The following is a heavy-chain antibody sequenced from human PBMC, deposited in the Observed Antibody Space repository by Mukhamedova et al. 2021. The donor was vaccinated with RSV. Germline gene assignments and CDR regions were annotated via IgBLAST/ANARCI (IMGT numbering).Heavy chain of an antibody. CDR2: VYYTGRT. J-gene: IGHJ3*02. CDR3: ARNYTTILDAFDI. CDR1: S. Sequence: SWGWIRQPPGKGLEWIGNVYYTGRTASNPSLHSRVTISLDTSKNQFSLRLTSVTAADTAVYYCARNYTTILDAFDIWGQGTTVTV. D-gene: IGHD3-3*01. V-gene: IGHV4-39*07.